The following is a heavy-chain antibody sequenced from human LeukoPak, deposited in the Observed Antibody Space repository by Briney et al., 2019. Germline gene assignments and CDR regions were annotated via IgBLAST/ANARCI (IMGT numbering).Heavy chain of an antibody. Sequence: GGSLRLSCAASGFTFSSYAMSWVRQAPGKGLEWVSAISGSGGSTYYADSVKGRFTISRDNSKNTLYLQMNSLRAEDTAVYYCAKERFRFSYSSSGANWFDPWGQGTLVTVSS. CDR1: GFTFSSYA. J-gene: IGHJ5*02. V-gene: IGHV3-23*01. D-gene: IGHD6-13*01. CDR3: AKERFRFSYSSSGANWFDP. CDR2: ISGSGGST.